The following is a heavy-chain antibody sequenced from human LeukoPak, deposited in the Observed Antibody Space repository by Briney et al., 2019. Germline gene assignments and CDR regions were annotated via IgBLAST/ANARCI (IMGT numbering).Heavy chain of an antibody. CDR2: ISYSGTT. Sequence: PSETLSLTCTVSGGSISSTSYYWGWIRQPPGKGLEWIGSISYSGTTYYNPSLKSRVTISVDTSKNQFSLKLNSVTAADTAVYYCARSAPSLNPFDYWGQGTLVTVSS. D-gene: IGHD3-16*02. V-gene: IGHV4-39*07. CDR1: GGSISSTSYY. J-gene: IGHJ4*02. CDR3: ARSAPSLNPFDY.